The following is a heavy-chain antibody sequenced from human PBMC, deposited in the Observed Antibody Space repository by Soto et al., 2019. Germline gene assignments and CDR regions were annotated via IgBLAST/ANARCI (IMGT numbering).Heavy chain of an antibody. J-gene: IGHJ4*02. CDR1: GGPISRYY. CDR2: IYYSGST. Sequence: SETLSLTCTASGGPISRYYWSWIRQPPGKGLEWIGYIYYSGSTNYNPSIKSRVTISVDTSKNQFSLKLNSMTAADTAVYYCARHNYGSGSTYFDYWGQGTLVTVSS. V-gene: IGHV4-59*08. D-gene: IGHD3-10*01. CDR3: ARHNYGSGSTYFDY.